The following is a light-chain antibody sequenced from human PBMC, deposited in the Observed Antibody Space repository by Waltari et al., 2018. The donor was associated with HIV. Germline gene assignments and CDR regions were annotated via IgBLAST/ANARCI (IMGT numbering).Light chain of an antibody. CDR2: DTS. J-gene: IGKJ2*01. CDR1: HSVGTY. CDR3: QQRSNWRT. V-gene: IGKV3-11*01. Sequence: VLTQSPATLSLSPGERATLSCKASHSVGTYIAWYQQKVGQAPRLLIYDTSSRAPGIPARFSGSGSGTDFTLTISSLEPEDFAVYYCQQRSNWRTFGQGTKLEIK.